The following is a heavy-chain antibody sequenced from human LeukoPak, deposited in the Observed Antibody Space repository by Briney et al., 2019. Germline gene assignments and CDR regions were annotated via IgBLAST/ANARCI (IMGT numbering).Heavy chain of an antibody. CDR3: TRDSDSFDY. V-gene: IGHV1-2*02. J-gene: IGHJ4*02. CDR1: GYTFTGYL. CDR2: INLNSGGT. Sequence: ASVKVSCKASGYTFTGYLMHWVRQAPGQGLEWMGWINLNSGGTHYAQKFQGRVTMTRDTSISTAYMELSGLTSDDTAVYFCTRDSDSFDYWGQGALVTVSS.